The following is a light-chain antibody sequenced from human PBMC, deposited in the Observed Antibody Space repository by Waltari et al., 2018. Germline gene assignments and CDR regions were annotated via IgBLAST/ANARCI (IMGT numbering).Light chain of an antibody. CDR3: MQALQSPLT. J-gene: IGKJ4*01. CDR1: RSLLHSSGYNY. CDR2: LGS. Sequence: DIVMTQSPLSLPVTPGEPASISCKSSRSLLHSSGYNYVDWYLQKPGQCPQLLISLGSNRASGVPDRFSGSGSGTDFTLKISRVEAEDVGVYYCMQALQSPLTFGGGTKVEIK. V-gene: IGKV2-28*01.